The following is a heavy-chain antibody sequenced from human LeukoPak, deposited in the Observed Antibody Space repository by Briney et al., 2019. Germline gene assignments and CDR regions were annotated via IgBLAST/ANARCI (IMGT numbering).Heavy chain of an antibody. J-gene: IGHJ6*02. D-gene: IGHD6-19*01. CDR1: GFTFSSYA. CDR3: ARGTPSSRGWLYYGMNV. Sequence: GGSLRLSCAASGFTFSSYAMQWVRQAPGKGLEWVAVISYDGSNKYYADSVKGRFTISRDNSKNTLYLQMNSLRAEDTAVYYCARGTPSSRGWLYYGMNVWGQRTTVTVSS. V-gene: IGHV3-30-3*01. CDR2: ISYDGSNK.